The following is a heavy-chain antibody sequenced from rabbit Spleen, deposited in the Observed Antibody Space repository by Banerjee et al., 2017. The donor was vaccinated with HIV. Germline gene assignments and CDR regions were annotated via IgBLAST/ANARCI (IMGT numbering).Heavy chain of an antibody. V-gene: IGHV1S40*01. Sequence: QSLEESGGDLVKPGTSLTLTCIASGVSFSGDSYMCWVRQAPGKGLEWIACIDTGSSGFTYFASWAKGRFTISKTSSTTVTLQMTSLTAADTATYFCARDTSSSFSSSGMDLWGPGTLVTVS. D-gene: IGHD1-1*01. CDR1: GVSFSGDSY. CDR2: IDTGSSGFT. J-gene: IGHJ6*01. CDR3: ARDTSSSFSSSGMDL.